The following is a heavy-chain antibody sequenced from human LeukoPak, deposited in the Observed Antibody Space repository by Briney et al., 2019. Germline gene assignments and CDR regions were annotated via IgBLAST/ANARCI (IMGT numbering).Heavy chain of an antibody. CDR1: GFTFGDYA. CDR3: TAYDPSDYYGMDV. CDR2: IRSKAYGGTT. V-gene: IGHV3-49*04. Sequence: GGALRLSCTTSGFTFGDYAMTWVRQAPGKGLEWGGFIRSKAYGGTTEFAASVKGRSTISRDDSKSIAYLQTNSLKTEDTAVYYCTAYDPSDYYGMDVWGQGTTVTVS. J-gene: IGHJ6*02. D-gene: IGHD5-12*01.